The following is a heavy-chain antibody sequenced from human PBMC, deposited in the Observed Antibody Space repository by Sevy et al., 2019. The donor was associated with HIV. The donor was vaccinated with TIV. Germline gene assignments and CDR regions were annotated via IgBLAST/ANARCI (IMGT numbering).Heavy chain of an antibody. CDR2: IYHSEST. CDR1: GYSISSGYY. CDR3: ARAVVAAAVDNWFDP. J-gene: IGHJ5*02. Sequence: SETLSLTCAVSGYSISSGYYWGWIRQPPGKGLEWIGSIYHSESTYYNPSLKSRVTISVDTSKNQFSLKLSSVTAADTAVYFCARAVVAAAVDNWFDPWGQGTLVTVSS. D-gene: IGHD6-13*01. V-gene: IGHV4-38-2*01.